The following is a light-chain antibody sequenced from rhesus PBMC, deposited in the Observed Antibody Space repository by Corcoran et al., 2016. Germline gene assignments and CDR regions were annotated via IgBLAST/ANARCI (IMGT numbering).Light chain of an antibody. Sequence: DIQMTQSPSSLSASVGDRVTITCRASQDISSWLAWYQQKPGKALKLLTYKASGLQSGVPSRFSGTGSGTIFTLTISSLQPEDFAAYSCQQYNRAPLTFGGGTKVEIK. CDR3: QQYNRAPLT. CDR1: QDISSW. V-gene: IGKV1-21*01. J-gene: IGKJ4*01. CDR2: KAS.